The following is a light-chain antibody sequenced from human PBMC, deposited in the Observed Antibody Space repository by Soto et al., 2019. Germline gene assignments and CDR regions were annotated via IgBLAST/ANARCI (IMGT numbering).Light chain of an antibody. Sequence: QSALTQPASVSGSPGQSITISCTGTSSDVDGYKYVSWYQQHPGKAPKLMIYAVSNRPSGVSNRFSGSKSGDTASLTISGLQAEDEADYYCSSYTTSRTFWVFGGGTKLTVL. CDR3: SSYTTSRTFWV. V-gene: IGLV2-14*01. CDR1: SSDVDGYKY. CDR2: AVS. J-gene: IGLJ3*02.